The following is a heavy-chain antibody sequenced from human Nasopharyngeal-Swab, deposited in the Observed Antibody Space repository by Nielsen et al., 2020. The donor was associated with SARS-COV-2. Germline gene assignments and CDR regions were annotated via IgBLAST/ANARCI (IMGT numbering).Heavy chain of an antibody. D-gene: IGHD4-23*01. V-gene: IGHV3-30*03. CDR1: GFTFSSYG. Sequence: GESLKISCAASGFTFSSYGMHWVRQAPGKGLEWVAVISYDGSNKYYADSVKGRFTIPRDNSKNTLYLQMNSLRAEDTAVYYCASVLYGGNSLSHDYWGQGTLVTVSS. CDR2: ISYDGSNK. CDR3: ASVLYGGNSLSHDY. J-gene: IGHJ4*02.